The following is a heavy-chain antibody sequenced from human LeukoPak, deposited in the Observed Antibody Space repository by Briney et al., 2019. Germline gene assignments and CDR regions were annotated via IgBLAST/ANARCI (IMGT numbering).Heavy chain of an antibody. CDR2: ISSSGST. J-gene: IGHJ4*02. Sequence: SETLSLTCTVSGGSIGTYYWSWIRQPAGKGLEWVGRISSSGSTNYNPSLTSRVTMSVDTYNNQFSLKVTSVTAADTAVYYCARYAVAGSNLYFDYWGQGTLVTVS. CDR1: GGSIGTYY. CDR3: ARYAVAGSNLYFDY. D-gene: IGHD6-19*01. V-gene: IGHV4-4*07.